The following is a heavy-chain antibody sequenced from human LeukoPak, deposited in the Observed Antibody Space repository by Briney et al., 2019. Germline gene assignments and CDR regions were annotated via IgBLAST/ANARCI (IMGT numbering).Heavy chain of an antibody. V-gene: IGHV3-23*01. Sequence: GGSLRLSCAASGFTFSSYAMSWVRQAPGKGLEWVSAISGSGGSTYYADSVKGRFTISRDNSKNSLYLQMNSLRAEDTAVYYCARRGGDDRFDYWGQGTLVTVSS. CDR1: GFTFSSYA. J-gene: IGHJ4*02. CDR2: ISGSGGST. CDR3: ARRGGDDRFDY. D-gene: IGHD2-21*02.